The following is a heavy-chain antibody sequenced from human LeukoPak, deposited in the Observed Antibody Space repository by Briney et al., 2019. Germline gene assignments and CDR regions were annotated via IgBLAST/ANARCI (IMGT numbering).Heavy chain of an antibody. J-gene: IGHJ4*02. V-gene: IGHV4-39*01. Sequence: SETLSLTCSVSGDSISSGRNYWGCIRQSPGKGLECIASIYSSGNTHSNPSLKSRVSISVDTSKNQVSLKLYSVTASDAAIYYCARHLSGTTMSHYFDFWGQGTLVTVSS. CDR3: ARHLSGTTMSHYFDF. D-gene: IGHD1-1*01. CDR2: IYSSGNT. CDR1: GDSISSGRNY.